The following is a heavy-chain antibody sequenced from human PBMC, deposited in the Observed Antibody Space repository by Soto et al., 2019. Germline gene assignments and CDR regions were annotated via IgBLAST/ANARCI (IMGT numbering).Heavy chain of an antibody. CDR1: GFTFDDYA. CDR2: INWDSGSI. Sequence: EVHLVESGGGLVQPGRSLRLSCAASGFTFDDYAMHWVRQVPGKGLEWVSGINWDSGSIGYGDSVKGRFAISRDNAKNSLHLQMNSLSAKDTDFYYSVKDESINWDSGHFRHWGQGTLVTVSS. V-gene: IGHV3-9*01. J-gene: IGHJ1*01. D-gene: IGHD1-1*01. CDR3: VKDESINWDSGHFRH.